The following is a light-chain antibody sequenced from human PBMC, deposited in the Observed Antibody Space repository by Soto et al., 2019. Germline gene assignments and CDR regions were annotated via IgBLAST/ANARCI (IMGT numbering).Light chain of an antibody. J-gene: IGKJ5*01. CDR3: QQYGSSPIT. CDR2: DAS. Sequence: EIVVTQSPGTLSLSPGERATLSCRASQTVRNNYLAWYQQKPGQAPRLLIYDASSRATGIPDRFSGGGSGTDFTLTISRLEPEDFAVYYCQQYGSSPITFGQGTRLEIK. CDR1: QTVRNNY. V-gene: IGKV3-20*01.